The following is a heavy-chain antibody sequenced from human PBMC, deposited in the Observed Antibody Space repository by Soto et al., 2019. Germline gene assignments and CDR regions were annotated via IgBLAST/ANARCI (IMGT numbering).Heavy chain of an antibody. CDR3: ARESGDDFAYFDY. D-gene: IGHD2-21*02. CDR1: GFTFSSYG. Sequence: GGSLRLSCAASGFTFSSYGMHWVRQAPGKGLEWVAVIWYDGSNKYYADSVKGRFTISRDNSKNTLYLQMNSLRAEDTAVYYCARESGDDFAYFDYWGQGTLVTVSS. J-gene: IGHJ4*02. CDR2: IWYDGSNK. V-gene: IGHV3-33*01.